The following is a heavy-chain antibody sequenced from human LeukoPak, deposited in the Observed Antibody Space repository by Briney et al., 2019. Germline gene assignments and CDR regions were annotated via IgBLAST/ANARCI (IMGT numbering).Heavy chain of an antibody. Sequence: ASVRVSCKASGYTFTSSDINWVRQAPGQGLEWMGWTNPNSGKTGYARKFQGRVTMTKNTSISTAYMEVSSLGYDDTAIYYCARGRPGLASAGTYDFWGQGTLITVSS. V-gene: IGHV1-8*01. CDR2: TNPNSGKT. D-gene: IGHD6-13*01. CDR3: ARGRPGLASAGTYDF. J-gene: IGHJ4*02. CDR1: GYTFTSSD.